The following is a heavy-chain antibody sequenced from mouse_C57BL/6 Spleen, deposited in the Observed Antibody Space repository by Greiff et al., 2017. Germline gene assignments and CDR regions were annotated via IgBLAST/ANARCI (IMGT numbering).Heavy chain of an antibody. Sequence: VQLQQSGAELVRPGTSVKMSCKASGYTFTNYWIGWAKQRPGHGLEWIGDIYPGGGYTNYNEKFKGKATLTADKSSSTAYMQFSSLTSEDSAIYYCARLSDSELGPYYFDYWGQGTTLTVSS. D-gene: IGHD4-1*01. CDR2: IYPGGGYT. CDR1: GYTFTNYW. J-gene: IGHJ2*01. CDR3: ARLSDSELGPYYFDY. V-gene: IGHV1-63*01.